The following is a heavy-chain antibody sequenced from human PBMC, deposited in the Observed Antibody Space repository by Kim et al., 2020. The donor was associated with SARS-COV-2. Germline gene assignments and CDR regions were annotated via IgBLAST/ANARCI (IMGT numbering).Heavy chain of an antibody. CDR3: AKDKYYDILTGYPEALDV. V-gene: IGHV3-23*01. Sequence: KGRFTISRDNSKNTLYLQMNSLRAEDTAVYYCAKDKYYDILTGYPEALDVWGQGTTVTVSS. D-gene: IGHD3-9*01. J-gene: IGHJ6*02.